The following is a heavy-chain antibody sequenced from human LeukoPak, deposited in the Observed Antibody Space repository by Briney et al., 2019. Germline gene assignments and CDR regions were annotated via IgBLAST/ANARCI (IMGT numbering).Heavy chain of an antibody. V-gene: IGHV3-64D*06. Sequence: GGSLRLSSPASGFVFSIYTMYWVRQAPGKGPEYVSTISGSGNGGSIYYADSVKGRFTISRDDSKSILYLQMNGLRSEDTAVYYCVKDFGRVRGTPDSWGQGTLVTVSS. CDR1: GFVFSIYT. CDR3: VKDFGRVRGTPDS. CDR2: ISGSGNGGSI. J-gene: IGHJ4*02. D-gene: IGHD3-16*01.